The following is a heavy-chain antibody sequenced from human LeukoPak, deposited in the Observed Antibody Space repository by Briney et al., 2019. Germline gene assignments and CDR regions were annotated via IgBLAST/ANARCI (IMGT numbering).Heavy chain of an antibody. J-gene: IGHJ4*02. CDR1: GYTLTELP. CDR2: LDPEDGET. Sequence: ASVKVSCKVSGYTLTELPIHWVRQAPGKGLEWIGSLDPEDGETIYAQKFQGRVTMTEDTSTDTAYMELTSLRSEDTAIYYCATNLRIFTLLIAPPGYWGQGTLVTVSS. D-gene: IGHD3/OR15-3a*01. CDR3: ATNLRIFTLLIAPPGY. V-gene: IGHV1-24*01.